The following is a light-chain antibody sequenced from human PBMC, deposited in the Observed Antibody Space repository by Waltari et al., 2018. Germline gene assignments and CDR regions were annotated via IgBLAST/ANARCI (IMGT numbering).Light chain of an antibody. CDR3: QQYNNWPPYI. CDR1: QSVNTN. J-gene: IGKJ2*01. CDR2: GAS. V-gene: IGKV3-15*01. Sequence: ETVMTQSPATLSVSPGERATLSCRATQSVNTNLAWYQQKPGQAPRLLIYGASTRATGIPARFSGSGSGTEFTLTISSLQSEDFAVYYCQQYNNWPPYIFGQGTKLEI.